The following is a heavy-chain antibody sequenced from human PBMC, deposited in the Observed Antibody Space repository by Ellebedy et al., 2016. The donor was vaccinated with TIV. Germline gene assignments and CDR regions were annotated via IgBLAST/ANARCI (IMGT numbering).Heavy chain of an antibody. D-gene: IGHD3-10*01. V-gene: IGHV4-34*01. CDR2: INHSGST. CDR3: ARADRVMVRGRNYYYMDV. CDR1: GGSFSGYY. Sequence: SETLSLTXAVYGGSFSGYYWSWIRQPPGKGLEWIGEINHSGSTNYNPSLKSRVTISVDTSKNQFSLKLSSVTAADTAVYYCARADRVMVRGRNYYYMDVWGKGTTVTVSS. J-gene: IGHJ6*03.